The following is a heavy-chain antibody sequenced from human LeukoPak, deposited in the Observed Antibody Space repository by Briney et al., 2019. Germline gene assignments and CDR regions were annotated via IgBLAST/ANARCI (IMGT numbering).Heavy chain of an antibody. CDR2: VSAYNGNT. J-gene: IGHJ4*02. V-gene: IGHV1-18*04. D-gene: IGHD6-19*01. CDR3: ARDWRLAGLAGTNRPSFDY. CDR1: GYTFTSYG. Sequence: GASVKVSCKASGYTFTSYGISWVRQAPGQGLEWMGWVSAYNGNTNYAQKLQGRVTMTTDTSTSTAYMELRSLRSDDTAVYYCARDWRLAGLAGTNRPSFDYWGQGTLVTVSS.